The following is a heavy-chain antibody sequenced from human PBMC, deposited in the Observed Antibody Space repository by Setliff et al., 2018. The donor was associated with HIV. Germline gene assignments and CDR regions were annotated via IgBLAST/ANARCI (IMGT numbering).Heavy chain of an antibody. V-gene: IGHV1-2*02. CDR1: GYRFTDFY. D-gene: IGHD4-17*01. CDR3: ARDRGRYGDYRDFDY. Sequence: ASVKVSCKTFGYRFTDFYVNWVRQAPGQGLEWMGWINPKSGATKNAQKFQGRVTMTRDTSISTVYMELSSLRSDDTALYFCARDRGRYGDYRDFDYWGQGALVTVSS. J-gene: IGHJ4*02. CDR2: INPKSGAT.